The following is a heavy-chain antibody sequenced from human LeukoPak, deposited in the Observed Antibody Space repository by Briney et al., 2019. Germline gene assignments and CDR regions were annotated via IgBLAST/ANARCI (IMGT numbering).Heavy chain of an antibody. Sequence: GGFLRLSCAASGFTFSSYAMHWVRQATGKGLEYVSAISSNGGSTYYANSVKGRFTISRDNSKNTLYVQMGSLRAEDMAVYYCARDGAYSYGELYYYYYYMDVWGKGTTVTVSS. CDR1: GFTFSSYA. CDR3: ARDGAYSYGELYYYYYYMDV. J-gene: IGHJ6*03. D-gene: IGHD5-18*01. CDR2: ISSNGGST. V-gene: IGHV3-64*01.